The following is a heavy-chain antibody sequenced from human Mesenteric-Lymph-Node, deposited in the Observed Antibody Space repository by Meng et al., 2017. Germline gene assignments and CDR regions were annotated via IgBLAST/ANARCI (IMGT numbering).Heavy chain of an antibody. J-gene: IGHJ4*02. CDR3: ASWVGATKFDY. CDR1: GGSISSINW. V-gene: IGHV4-4*03. CDR2: IYHSGST. D-gene: IGHD1-26*01. Sequence: QVQLQESGPGLVKPPGTLPLTCAVSGGSISSINWWTWVRQPPGKGLEWIGEIYHSGSTNYNPSLKSRVTISVDTSKNQFSLNLSSVTAADTAIYYCASWVGATKFDYWGQGTLVTVSS.